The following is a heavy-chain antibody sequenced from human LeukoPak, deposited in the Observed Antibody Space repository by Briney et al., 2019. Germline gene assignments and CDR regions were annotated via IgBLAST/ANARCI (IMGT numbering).Heavy chain of an antibody. J-gene: IGHJ4*02. V-gene: IGHV4-59*01. CDR2: IYYSGST. CDR3: ARVSGYEMRYFDY. Sequence: SETLSLTCTVSGGSISSYYWSWIRQPPGKGLEWIGYIYYSGSTNYNPSLKSRVTISVDTSKNQFSLKLSSVTAADTAVYYCARVSGYEMRYFDYWGQGTLATVSS. CDR1: GGSISSYY. D-gene: IGHD5-12*01.